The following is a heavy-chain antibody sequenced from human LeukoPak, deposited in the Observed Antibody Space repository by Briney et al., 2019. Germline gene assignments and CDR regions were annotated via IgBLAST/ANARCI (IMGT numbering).Heavy chain of an antibody. CDR1: GGSFSGYY. Sequence: SETLSLTCAVYGGSFSGYYWSWIRQPPGKGLEWIGEINHSGSTNYNPSLKSRVTISVDTSKNQFSLELSSVTAADTAVYYCARNEGGWGDYWGQGTLVTVSS. V-gene: IGHV4-34*01. CDR3: ARNEGGWGDY. CDR2: INHSGST. J-gene: IGHJ4*02. D-gene: IGHD6-19*01.